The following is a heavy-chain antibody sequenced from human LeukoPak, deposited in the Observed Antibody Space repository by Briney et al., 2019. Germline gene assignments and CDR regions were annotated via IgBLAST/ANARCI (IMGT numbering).Heavy chain of an antibody. CDR2: ISSNGGST. D-gene: IGHD1-26*01. J-gene: IGHJ4*02. CDR1: GFTFSSYA. Sequence: GGSLRLSCAASGFTFSSYAMHWVRQAPGKGLEYVSAISSNGGSTYYANSVKGRFTISRDNSKNTLYLQMGSLRAEDMAVYYCARGAPGATWNYWGQGTLVTVSS. CDR3: ARGAPGATWNY. V-gene: IGHV3-64*01.